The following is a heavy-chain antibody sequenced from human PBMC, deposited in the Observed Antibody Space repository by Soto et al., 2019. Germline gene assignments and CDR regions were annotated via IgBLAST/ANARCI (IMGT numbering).Heavy chain of an antibody. J-gene: IGHJ2*01. CDR2: ISSSSSYI. Sequence: GGCLRLSCEASGLPFISYSMNWVRPAPGKGLEWVSSISSSSSYIYYADSVKGRFTISRDNAKNSLYLQMNSLRAEDTAVYYSARDYPVTTVWYFDLWGRGTLVTVSS. V-gene: IGHV3-21*01. CDR1: GLPFISYS. D-gene: IGHD4-17*01. CDR3: ARDYPVTTVWYFDL.